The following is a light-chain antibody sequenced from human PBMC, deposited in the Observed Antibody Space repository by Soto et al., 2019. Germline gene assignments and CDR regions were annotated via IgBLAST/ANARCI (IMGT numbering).Light chain of an antibody. CDR1: SSDVGGYNY. CDR2: EVS. CDR3: SSYTSSSTVV. Sequence: QSALTQPASVSGSPGQSITXSCTGTSSDVGGYNYVSWYQQHPGKAPKLMIYEVSNRPSGVSNRFSGSKSGNTASLTISGLQAEDEADYYCSSYTSSSTVVFGGGTKLTVL. V-gene: IGLV2-14*01. J-gene: IGLJ2*01.